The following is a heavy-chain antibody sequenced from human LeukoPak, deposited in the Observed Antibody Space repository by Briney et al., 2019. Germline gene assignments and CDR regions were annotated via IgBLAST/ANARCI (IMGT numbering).Heavy chain of an antibody. CDR2: ISSSSSYI. J-gene: IGHJ5*02. V-gene: IGHV3-21*01. CDR1: EFTFSTYA. Sequence: GGSLRLSCAASEFTFSTYAMIWVRQAPGKGLEWVSSISSSSSYIYYADSVKGRFTISRDNAKNSLYLQMNSLRAEDTAVYYCARAITMIVVVPSPFDPWGQGTLVTVSS. D-gene: IGHD3-22*01. CDR3: ARAITMIVVVPSPFDP.